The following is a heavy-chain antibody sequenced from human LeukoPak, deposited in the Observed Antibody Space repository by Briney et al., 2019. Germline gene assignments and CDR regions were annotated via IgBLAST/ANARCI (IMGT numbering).Heavy chain of an antibody. Sequence: PSETLSLTCTVSGGSISSSSYYWGWIHQPPGKGLECIGSISYSGSTDYNPSLKSRVTISVDTSRNQFSLKLSSVTAADTAIYYCARRPDYGAFFDYWGQGTLVTVSS. D-gene: IGHD4-17*01. CDR3: ARRPDYGAFFDY. CDR1: GGSISSSSYY. V-gene: IGHV4-39*01. CDR2: ISYSGST. J-gene: IGHJ4*02.